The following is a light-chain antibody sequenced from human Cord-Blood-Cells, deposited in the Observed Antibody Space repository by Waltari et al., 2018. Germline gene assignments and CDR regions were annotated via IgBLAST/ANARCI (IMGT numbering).Light chain of an antibody. CDR2: LGS. CDR3: MQALQTPYT. J-gene: IGKJ2*01. Sequence: DIVMTQSPLSLPVTPGEPASISCRSSQSLLHSNGYNYLDWYLQKPGQSPQLLIYLGSNRGAGVPDRFSGSGSGTDFTLKISRVEAEDVGVYDCMQALQTPYTFGHGTTLEIK. CDR1: QSLLHSNGYNY. V-gene: IGKV2-28*01.